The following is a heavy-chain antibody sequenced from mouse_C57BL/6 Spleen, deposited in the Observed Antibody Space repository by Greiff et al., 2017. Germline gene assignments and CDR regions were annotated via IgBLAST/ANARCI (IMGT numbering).Heavy chain of an antibody. D-gene: IGHD2-5*01. CDR3: ARSNYLAY. CDR1: GFNIKDDY. V-gene: IGHV14-4*01. J-gene: IGHJ3*01. Sequence: EVQLQQSGAELVRPGASVKLSCTASGFNIKDDYMHWVKQRPEQGLEWIGWIDPENGDTEYASKFQGKATITADTSSNTAYLQLSSLTSEDTAVYYCARSNYLAYWGQGTLVTVSA. CDR2: IDPENGDT.